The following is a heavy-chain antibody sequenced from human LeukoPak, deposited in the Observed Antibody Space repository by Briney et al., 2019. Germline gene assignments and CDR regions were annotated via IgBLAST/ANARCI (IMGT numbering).Heavy chain of an antibody. V-gene: IGHV4-38-2*02. CDR2: IYYSGST. Sequence: PSETLSLTCTVSGYSISSGYYWGWIRQPPGKGLEWIGSIYYSGSTYYNPSLKSRVTISVDTSKNQFSLKLSSVTAADTAVYYCARGYCSGGSCYSYYYYNYMDVWGKGTTVTVSS. CDR1: GYSISSGYY. J-gene: IGHJ6*03. CDR3: ARGYCSGGSCYSYYYYNYMDV. D-gene: IGHD2-15*01.